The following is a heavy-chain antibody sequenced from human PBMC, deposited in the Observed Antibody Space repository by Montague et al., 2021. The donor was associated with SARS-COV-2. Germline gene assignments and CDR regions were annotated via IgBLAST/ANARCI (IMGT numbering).Heavy chain of an antibody. V-gene: IGHV3-21*01. D-gene: IGHD2-21*01. CDR2: ISSSSSYI. Sequence: SLRLSCAASGFTFSSYSMNWVRQAPGKGLEWVSSISSSSSYIYYTDSVNGRFTISRDNAKNSLYLQMNSLRAEDTAVYYCARARGIGNYYYGMDIWGQGPTLTVSS. J-gene: IGHJ6*02. CDR3: ARARGIGNYYYGMDI. CDR1: GFTFSSYS.